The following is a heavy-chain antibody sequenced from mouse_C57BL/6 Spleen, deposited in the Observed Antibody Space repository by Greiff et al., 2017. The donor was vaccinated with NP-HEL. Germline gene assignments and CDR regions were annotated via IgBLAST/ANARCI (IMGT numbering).Heavy chain of an antibody. CDR3: AIHEGTRVVAGNYARDY. Sequence: QVQLQQSGAELVKPGASVKLSCKASGYTFTEYTIHWVKQRPGQGLEWIGWFYPESGSIKYNEKFKDKATLTADKSSSTVYMELSRLTSEDSAVYFCAIHEGTRVVAGNYARDYWGKGTSVTVSS. D-gene: IGHD1-1*01. J-gene: IGHJ4*01. CDR1: GYTFTEYT. V-gene: IGHV1-62-2*01. CDR2: FYPESGSI.